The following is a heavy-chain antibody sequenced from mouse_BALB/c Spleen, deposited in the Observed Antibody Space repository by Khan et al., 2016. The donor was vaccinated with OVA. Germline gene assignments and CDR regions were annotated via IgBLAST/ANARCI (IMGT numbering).Heavy chain of an antibody. V-gene: IGHV1-20*02. J-gene: IGHJ2*01. CDR3: ARIYGSDFDY. Sequence: EVKLLESGPELVKPGASVKISCKASGYSFTGYFMHWVMQSHGKSLEWIGRINPHIGETLYNQKFKDKATLTVDESSSTAHMELRSLASEDSAVYYCARIYGSDFDYWGQGTTLTVSS. CDR2: INPHIGET. CDR1: GYSFTGYF. D-gene: IGHD1-1*01.